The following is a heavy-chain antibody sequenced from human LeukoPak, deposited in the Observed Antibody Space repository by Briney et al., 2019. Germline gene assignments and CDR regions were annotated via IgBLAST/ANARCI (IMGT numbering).Heavy chain of an antibody. J-gene: IGHJ4*02. D-gene: IGHD4-23*01. V-gene: IGHV3-74*01. CDR2: IASDGSST. CDR3: ARGRPHGNDY. CDR1: GFSFSGHW. Sequence: KSGGSLRLSCAASGFSFSGHWMHWVRQAPGKGLVWVSRIASDGSSTTYADSVKGRFSISRDNAKNTLYLQMNSLRVEDTAVYYCARGRPHGNDYWGQGTLVTVSS.